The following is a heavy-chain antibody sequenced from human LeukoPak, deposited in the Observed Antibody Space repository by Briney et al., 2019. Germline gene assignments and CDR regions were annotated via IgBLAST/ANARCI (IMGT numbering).Heavy chain of an antibody. J-gene: IGHJ4*02. D-gene: IGHD5-18*01. CDR1: GYSISSGYY. V-gene: IGHV4-38-2*01. CDR3: AASGYSYGLQKY. Sequence: SETLSLTCAVSGYSISSGYYWGWIRQPPGKGLEWIGSIFHSGTTYYNPSLQSRVTISVDMSKNQFSLKLSSVTAADTAVYYCAASGYSYGLQKYWGQGTLVTVSS. CDR2: IFHSGTT.